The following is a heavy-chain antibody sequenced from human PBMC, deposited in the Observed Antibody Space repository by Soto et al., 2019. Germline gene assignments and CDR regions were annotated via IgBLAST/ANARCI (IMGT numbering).Heavy chain of an antibody. J-gene: IGHJ4*02. Sequence: ALKAKGKGLVWVSRINGAGDTTTYADSVRGRFTVSRDNAENTVYLQMNSLRADDTGVYYCSCVPSYDGRKGYISFLDHWGKGTSVPVFS. D-gene: IGHD3-16*01. CDR2: INGAGDTT. V-gene: IGHV3-74*03. CDR3: SCVPSYDGRKGYISFLDH.